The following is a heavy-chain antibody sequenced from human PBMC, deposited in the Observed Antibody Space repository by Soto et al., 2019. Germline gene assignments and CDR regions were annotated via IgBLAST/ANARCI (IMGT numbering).Heavy chain of an antibody. D-gene: IGHD4-17*01. CDR3: ATGGYGDYSYYYGMDV. Sequence: ASVKVSCKVSGYTLTELSMHWVRQAPGKGLEWMGGFDPEDGETIYAQKFQGRVTMTEDTSTDTAYMELSSLRSEDTTVYYCATGGYGDYSYYYGMDVWGQGTTVTVS. CDR1: GYTLTELS. CDR2: FDPEDGET. V-gene: IGHV1-24*01. J-gene: IGHJ6*02.